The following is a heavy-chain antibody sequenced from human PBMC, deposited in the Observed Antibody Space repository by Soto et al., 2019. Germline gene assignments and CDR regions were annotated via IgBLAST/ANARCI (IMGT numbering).Heavy chain of an antibody. V-gene: IGHV4-34*01. D-gene: IGHD2-21*02. Sequence: SETLSLTCAVYGGSFSGYYWTWIRQPPGRGLEWIGEINHSGTINFNPSLKSRLTISLDTSKKHFSLKLSSVTDADTAAYYCARADRTLVTSYSLDVWGQGTTVTVSS. CDR3: ARADRTLVTSYSLDV. CDR2: INHSGTI. CDR1: GGSFSGYY. J-gene: IGHJ6*02.